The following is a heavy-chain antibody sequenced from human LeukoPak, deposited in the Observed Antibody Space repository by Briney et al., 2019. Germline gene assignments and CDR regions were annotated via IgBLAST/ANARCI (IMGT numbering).Heavy chain of an antibody. CDR3: AKDRGDGYKTDAFDF. Sequence: GGSLRLSCAASGFTFDDYAMHWVRQAPGKGLEWVSVISGSGGITYYADSVKGRCTISRDNSKNTLYLQMDSLRAEDTAVYYCAKDRGDGYKTDAFDFWGQGTMVTVSS. D-gene: IGHD5-24*01. V-gene: IGHV3-23*01. CDR1: GFTFDDYA. J-gene: IGHJ3*01. CDR2: ISGSGGIT.